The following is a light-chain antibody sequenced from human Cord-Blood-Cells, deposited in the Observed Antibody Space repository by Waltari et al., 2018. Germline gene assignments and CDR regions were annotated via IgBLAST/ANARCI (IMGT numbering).Light chain of an antibody. Sequence: EIVLTQSPATLSLSPGERATLPCRASQSVSSYLAWYQQKTGQAPRLLIYDASNRATGIPARFSCSGSGTDFTLTISSLEPEDFAVYYCQQRSNWPLTFGGGTKVEIK. V-gene: IGKV3-11*01. J-gene: IGKJ4*01. CDR3: QQRSNWPLT. CDR1: QSVSSY. CDR2: DAS.